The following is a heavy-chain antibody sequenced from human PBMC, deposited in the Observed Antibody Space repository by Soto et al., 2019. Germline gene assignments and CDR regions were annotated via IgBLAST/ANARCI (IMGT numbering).Heavy chain of an antibody. CDR3: AKASSGTYGF. J-gene: IGHJ4*02. CDR1: GFTFGCCG. CDR2: ISGTGGRT. Sequence: GGSLRLSCAASGFTFGCCGINWVRQAPGKGLEWVSGISGTGGRTYYADSVKGRFTISRDNSKNTSYLQMNSLRGEDTAMYYCAKASSGTYGFWGQGTLVTVSS. V-gene: IGHV3-23*01. D-gene: IGHD1-26*01.